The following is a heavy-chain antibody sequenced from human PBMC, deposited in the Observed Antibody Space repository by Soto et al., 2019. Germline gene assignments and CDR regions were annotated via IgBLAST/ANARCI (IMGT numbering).Heavy chain of an antibody. Sequence: SVKVSCKASGGSFGNSAINCVRQTPGQGLEWLGGFIPVYRTLNYAQKFQGRVTITADESTGTAYMTLSSLASDDTAVYYCATGVIWIGYFTVDSWGQGTRVTVSS. CDR1: GGSFGNSA. CDR2: FIPVYRTL. D-gene: IGHD3-3*01. J-gene: IGHJ4*02. V-gene: IGHV1-69*13. CDR3: ATGVIWIGYFTVDS.